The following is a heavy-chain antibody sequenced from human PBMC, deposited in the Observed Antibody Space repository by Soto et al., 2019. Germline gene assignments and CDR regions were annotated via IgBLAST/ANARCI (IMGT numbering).Heavy chain of an antibody. J-gene: IGHJ6*02. CDR3: ARYDSSGYYWPYYYYGMDV. V-gene: IGHV3-66*01. D-gene: IGHD3-22*01. CDR2: IYSGGTT. CDR1: GLNVSNNY. Sequence: PGGSLRLSCAPSGLNVSNNYMSWVRQAPGKGLEWVSVIYSGGTTHYAGSVKGRFTISRDIFKNMLYLQMNSLRAEDTAVYYCARYDSSGYYWPYYYYGMDVWGQGTTVTVS.